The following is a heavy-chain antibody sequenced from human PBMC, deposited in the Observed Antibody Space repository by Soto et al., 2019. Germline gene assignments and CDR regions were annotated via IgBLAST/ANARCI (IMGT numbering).Heavy chain of an antibody. CDR3: ASGIVRRVYGLDV. D-gene: IGHD3-10*02. Sequence: EVQLVESGGGLVQPGGSLRLSCAASGFTFSSYEMNWVRQAPGKGLEWVSYISSSGSTIYYADSVKGRFTISRDNAKNSLYLQMNSLRAEDTAVYYCASGIVRRVYGLDVCGQGTTVTVSS. CDR2: ISSSGSTI. J-gene: IGHJ6*02. CDR1: GFTFSSYE. V-gene: IGHV3-48*03.